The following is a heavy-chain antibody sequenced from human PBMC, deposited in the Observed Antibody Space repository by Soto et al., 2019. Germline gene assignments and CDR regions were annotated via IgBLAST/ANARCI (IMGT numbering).Heavy chain of an antibody. CDR3: AKVTVNYWYFDL. Sequence: EVQLLESGGGLVQPGGSLRLSCAASGFTFSSYAMSWVRQAPGKGLEWVSAISGDGGSTYYADSVKGRFTISRDNSKNPLYLQMNSLRAEDTAVYYCAKVTVNYWYFDLWGRGTLVTVSS. CDR1: GFTFSSYA. V-gene: IGHV3-23*01. D-gene: IGHD4-17*01. J-gene: IGHJ2*01. CDR2: ISGDGGST.